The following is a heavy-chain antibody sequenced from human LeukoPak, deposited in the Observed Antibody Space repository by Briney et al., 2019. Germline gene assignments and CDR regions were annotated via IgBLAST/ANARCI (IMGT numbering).Heavy chain of an antibody. CDR3: AKDLEGLGSSGYRGYYGMDV. D-gene: IGHD3-22*01. V-gene: IGHV3-30-3*01. CDR2: ITYDGSNK. Sequence: GGSLRFSCAASGFTFSSYAMHWVRQAPGKGLEWVAVITYDGSNKYYADSVKGRFTISRDNSKNTLYLQMNSLRAEDTAVYYCAKDLEGLGSSGYRGYYGMDVWGQGTTVTVSS. CDR1: GFTFSSYA. J-gene: IGHJ6*02.